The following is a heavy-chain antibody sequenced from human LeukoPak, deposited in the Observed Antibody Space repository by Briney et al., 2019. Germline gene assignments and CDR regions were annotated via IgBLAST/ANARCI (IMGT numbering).Heavy chain of an antibody. CDR3: ARVGGYCSSTSCYNHWFDP. V-gene: IGHV1-8*01. D-gene: IGHD2-2*02. CDR1: EYTFTSYD. CDR2: MNPNSGNT. J-gene: IGHJ5*02. Sequence: ASVTVSCKASEYTFTSYDINWVRQATGQGLEWMGWMNPNSGNTGYAQKLQGRVTMTTDTSTSTAYMELRSLRSDDTAVYYCARVGGYCSSTSCYNHWFDPWGQGTLVTVSS.